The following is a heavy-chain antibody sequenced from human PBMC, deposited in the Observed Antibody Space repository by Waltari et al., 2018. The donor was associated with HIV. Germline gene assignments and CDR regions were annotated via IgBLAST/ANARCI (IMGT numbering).Heavy chain of an antibody. Sequence: QVELGQSGAAVKNPGTSVKVSCTASVYTLTDHYIHWARQAPGHGLEWMGWINPKSGGTKHAQKFQGRVTMTRDTSMSTVYMEVSRLTSDDTAVYYCARGGASTTPRDYNYYGLDVWGQGTTVTVSS. J-gene: IGHJ6*02. CDR1: VYTLTDHY. CDR2: INPKSGGT. V-gene: IGHV1-2*02. CDR3: ARGGASTTPRDYNYYGLDV. D-gene: IGHD2-2*01.